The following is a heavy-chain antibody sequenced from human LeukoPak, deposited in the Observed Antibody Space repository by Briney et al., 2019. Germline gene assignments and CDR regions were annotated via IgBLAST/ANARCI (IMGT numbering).Heavy chain of an antibody. CDR3: ARGVLVGSWYILDY. J-gene: IGHJ4*02. CDR1: GGSISSYY. Sequence: SETLSLTCTVSGGSISSYYWSWIRQPAGKGLEWIGRIYTSGSTNYNPSLKSRVTMSVDTSKNHFSLKLSSVTAADTAVYYCARGVLVGSWYILDYWGQGTLVTVSS. D-gene: IGHD6-13*01. V-gene: IGHV4-4*07. CDR2: IYTSGST.